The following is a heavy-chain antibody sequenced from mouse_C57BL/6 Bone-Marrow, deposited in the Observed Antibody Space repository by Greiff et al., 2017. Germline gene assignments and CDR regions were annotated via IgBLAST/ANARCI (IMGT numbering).Heavy chain of an antibody. J-gene: IGHJ3*01. Sequence: EVQLQQSVAELVRPGASVKLSCTASGFNIQNTYMHWVKQRPEQGLEWIGRIDPANGNTKYAPKFQGKATITADTSSNTAYLQLSSLTSEDTAIYYCARRYYTAFAYWGQGTLVTVSA. CDR2: IDPANGNT. D-gene: IGHD2-12*01. CDR3: ARRYYTAFAY. CDR1: GFNIQNTY. V-gene: IGHV14-3*01.